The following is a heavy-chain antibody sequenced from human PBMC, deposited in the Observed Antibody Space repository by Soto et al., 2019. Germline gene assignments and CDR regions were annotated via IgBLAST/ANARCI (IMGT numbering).Heavy chain of an antibody. J-gene: IGHJ6*03. D-gene: IGHD6-13*01. V-gene: IGHV1-18*01. CDR1: GYTFTSYG. CDR2: ISAYNGNT. Sequence: ASVKVSCKASGYTFTSYGISLVRQAPGQGLEWMGWISAYNGNTNYAQKLQGRVTMTTDTSTSTAYMELRSLRSDDTAVYYCARKKASSSSWHYYYYYYMDVWGKGTTVTVSS. CDR3: ARKKASSSSWHYYYYYYMDV.